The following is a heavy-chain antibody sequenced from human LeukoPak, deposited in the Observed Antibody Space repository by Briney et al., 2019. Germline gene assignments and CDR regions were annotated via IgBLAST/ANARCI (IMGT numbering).Heavy chain of an antibody. V-gene: IGHV4-59*11. J-gene: IGHJ4*02. Sequence: SETLYLTCTVSGDSITSHSWSWIRQPPGKGLEWIGYIYYSGSTNYNPSLKSRVTISVDTSKNQFSLKLSSVTAADTAVYYCASSHCSSTSCPFDYWGQGTLVTVSS. D-gene: IGHD2-2*01. CDR1: GDSITSHS. CDR3: ASSHCSSTSCPFDY. CDR2: IYYSGST.